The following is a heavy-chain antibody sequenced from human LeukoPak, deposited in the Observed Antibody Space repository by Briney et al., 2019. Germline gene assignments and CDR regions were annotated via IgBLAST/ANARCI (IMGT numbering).Heavy chain of an antibody. CDR3: AREVRKYSYVFDI. V-gene: IGHV4-34*01. CDR2: INHSGST. J-gene: IGHJ3*02. CDR1: GGSFSGYY. Sequence: SETLSLTCAVYGGSFSGYYWSWIRQPPGNGLEWIGEINHSGSTNYNPSLKSRVTISVDTSKNQFSLELSSVTAADTAVYYCAREVRKYSYVFDIWGQGTMVTVSS. D-gene: IGHD5-18*01.